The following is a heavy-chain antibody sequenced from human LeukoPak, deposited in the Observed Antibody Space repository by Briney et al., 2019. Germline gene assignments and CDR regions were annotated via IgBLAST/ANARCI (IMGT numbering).Heavy chain of an antibody. CDR3: ARLERLLYWSY. D-gene: IGHD2-2*02. Sequence: SETLSLTCTVSGGSISSSSYYWGWIRQPPGKGLEWIGSIYYSGSTYYNPSLKSRVTISVDTSKNQFSLKLSSVTAADTAVYYCARLERLLYWSYWGQGTLVTVSS. CDR1: GGSISSSSYY. CDR2: IYYSGST. V-gene: IGHV4-39*07. J-gene: IGHJ4*02.